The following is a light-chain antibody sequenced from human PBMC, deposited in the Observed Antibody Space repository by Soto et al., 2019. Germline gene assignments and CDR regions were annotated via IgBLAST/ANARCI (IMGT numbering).Light chain of an antibody. V-gene: IGKV3-15*01. J-gene: IGKJ2*01. CDR2: GAS. Sequence: EIVMTQSPATLSVSPGERATLSCRASQSVSSNLAWYQQKPGQAPRLLIYGASTRATGIPARFSGSGSGTELTLTINSLQSEDFAVYYCQQYNSWPPYTFGQGTKLEIK. CDR1: QSVSSN. CDR3: QQYNSWPPYT.